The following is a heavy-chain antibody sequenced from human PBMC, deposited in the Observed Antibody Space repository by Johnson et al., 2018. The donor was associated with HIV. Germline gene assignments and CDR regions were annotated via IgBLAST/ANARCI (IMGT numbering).Heavy chain of an antibody. D-gene: IGHD3-3*01. J-gene: IGHJ3*02. Sequence: QMLLVESGGGMVKPGGSLRLSCAASGFTFNYYNIHWVRQAPGKGLEWVAVISYDGSNKYYADSVKGRFTISRDNSKNTLYLQMNSLRAEDTAVYYCARSFGVTTPGALDIWGQGTMVTVSS. CDR2: ISYDGSNK. V-gene: IGHV3-30*03. CDR3: ARSFGVTTPGALDI. CDR1: GFTFNYYN.